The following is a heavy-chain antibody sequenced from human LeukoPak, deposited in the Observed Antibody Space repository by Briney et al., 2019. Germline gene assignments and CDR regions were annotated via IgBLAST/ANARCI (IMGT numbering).Heavy chain of an antibody. Sequence: GASVKVSCKASGYTFIVYYMHWVRQAPGQELEWMGWINPNSGGTNYAQKFQGRVTMTRDTSISTAYMELIRLTSDDTAVYYCARDVTGDQSWFFDLWGRGTLVTVSS. D-gene: IGHD7-27*01. CDR1: GYTFIVYY. J-gene: IGHJ2*01. CDR3: ARDVTGDQSWFFDL. V-gene: IGHV1-2*02. CDR2: INPNSGGT.